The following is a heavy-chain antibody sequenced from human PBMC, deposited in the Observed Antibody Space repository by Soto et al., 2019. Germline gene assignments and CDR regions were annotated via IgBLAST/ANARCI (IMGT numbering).Heavy chain of an antibody. CDR3: ARRYSSGAVNWFDP. CDR1: GGSISSSSYY. J-gene: IGHJ5*02. Sequence: SETLSLTCTVSGGSISSSSYYWGWIRQPPGKGLEWIGSIYYSGSTYYNPSLKSRVTISVDTPKNQFSLKLSSVTAADTAVYYCARRYSSGAVNWFDPWGQGTLVTVSS. CDR2: IYYSGST. V-gene: IGHV4-39*01. D-gene: IGHD6-19*01.